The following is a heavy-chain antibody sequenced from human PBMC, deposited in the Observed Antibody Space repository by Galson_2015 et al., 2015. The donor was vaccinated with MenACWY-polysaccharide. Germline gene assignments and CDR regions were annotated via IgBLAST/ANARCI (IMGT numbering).Heavy chain of an antibody. CDR2: LSPTTGNT. J-gene: IGHJ4*02. V-gene: IGHV3-23*01. Sequence: SLRLSCAGSGLTFSSYGMGWVRQAPGKGLEWVSGLSPTTGNTYYADSVRGRFTISRDNSKNTLYLQMDSLRAEDTALYYCAKWAAHYGSGNYYDYWGQGTLVTVSS. CDR1: GLTFSSYG. D-gene: IGHD3-10*01. CDR3: AKWAAHYGSGNYYDY.